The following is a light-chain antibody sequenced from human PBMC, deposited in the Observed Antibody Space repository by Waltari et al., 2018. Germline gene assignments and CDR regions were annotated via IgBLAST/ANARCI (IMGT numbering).Light chain of an antibody. J-gene: IGLJ3*02. V-gene: IGLV3-10*01. CDR1: ALPRKH. Sequence: SYELTQPPAVSVSPGQTARITCSGSALPRKHAYWYHQKSGQVPLLVIYEDNRRPSGIPERFSGSSSGTKATLTITGAQADDEGDYYCYSTDSGGDHRGMFGGGTRLTVL. CDR2: EDN. CDR3: YSTDSGGDHRGM.